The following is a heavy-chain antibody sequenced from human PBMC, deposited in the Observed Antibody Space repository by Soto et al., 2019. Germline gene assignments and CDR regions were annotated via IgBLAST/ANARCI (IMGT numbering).Heavy chain of an antibody. Sequence: GGSLRLSCAASGFTFSSYNMNWVRQAPGKGLEWVSSISSSSSYIYYADSMKGRFTISRDNAKNSLYLQMNSLRAEDTAVYYCARDSYDFWSGYYSGVYNYGMDLWGQGTTVTVSS. CDR2: ISSSSSYI. D-gene: IGHD3-3*01. V-gene: IGHV3-21*01. CDR1: GFTFSSYN. J-gene: IGHJ6*02. CDR3: ARDSYDFWSGYYSGVYNYGMDL.